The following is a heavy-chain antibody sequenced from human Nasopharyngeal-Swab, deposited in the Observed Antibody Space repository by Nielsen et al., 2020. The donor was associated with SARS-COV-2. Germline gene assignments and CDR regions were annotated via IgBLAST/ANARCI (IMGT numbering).Heavy chain of an antibody. CDR2: IKQDGSEK. CDR1: GFTFSSYW. CDR3: ARGIAAAGLDY. V-gene: IGHV3-7*04. D-gene: IGHD6-13*01. J-gene: IGHJ4*02. Sequence: GESLKISCAASGFTFSSYWMSWVRQAPGKGLEWVANIKQDGSEKYYVDSVKGRFTISRDNAKNSLYLQMNSLRAEDTAVYYCARGIAAAGLDYWGQGTLVTVSS.